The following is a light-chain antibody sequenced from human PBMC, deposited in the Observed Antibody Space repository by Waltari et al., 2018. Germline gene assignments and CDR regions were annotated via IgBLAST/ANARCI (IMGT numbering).Light chain of an antibody. V-gene: IGKV1-5*03. CDR3: QEYRTYRT. CDR2: KTS. J-gene: IGKJ1*01. CDR1: QNIERW. Sequence: DIQMTQSPSTLSASVGERVTLTCRASQNIERWLAWYQQKPGKAPKLLIYKTSSLESGVASRFSGSGYGTEFTLTISSLQPDDFATYYCQEYRTYRTFGQGTKVEIK.